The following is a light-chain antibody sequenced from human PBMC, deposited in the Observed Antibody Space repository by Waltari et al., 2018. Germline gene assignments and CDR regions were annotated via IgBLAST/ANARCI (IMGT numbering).Light chain of an antibody. V-gene: IGKV3-20*01. J-gene: IGKJ1*01. CDR3: QNHERLPAV. CDR2: GAS. Sequence: EIVLTTSPGTLSFSPGERATLSCRASQSVGRYLVWYQQKPGQAPRLLIYGASSRAAGIPDRFSGSGSGTDFSLTISRLEPEDFAVYYCQNHERLPAVFVQGTKVEIK. CDR1: QSVGRY.